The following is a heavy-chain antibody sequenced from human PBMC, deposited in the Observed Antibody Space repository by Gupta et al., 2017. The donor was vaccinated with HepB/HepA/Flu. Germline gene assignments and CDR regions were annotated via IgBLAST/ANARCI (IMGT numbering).Heavy chain of an antibody. D-gene: IGHD3-9*01. CDR2: IIPIFGTA. Sequence: QVQLVQSGAEVKKPGSSVKVSCKASGGTFSSYAISWVRQAPGQGLEWMGGIIPIFGTANYAQKFQGRVTITADKSTSTAYMELSSLRSEDTAVYYCAIGPDYYDILTGYPFDYWGQGTLVTVSS. V-gene: IGHV1-69*06. J-gene: IGHJ4*02. CDR1: GGTFSSYA. CDR3: AIGPDYYDILTGYPFDY.